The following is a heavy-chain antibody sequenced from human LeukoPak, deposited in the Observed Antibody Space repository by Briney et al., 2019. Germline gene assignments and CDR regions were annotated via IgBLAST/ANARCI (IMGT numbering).Heavy chain of an antibody. J-gene: IGHJ4*02. D-gene: IGHD6-19*01. CDR3: AREPPGGQQWLVDY. V-gene: IGHV3-7*01. Sequence: PGGSLRLSCAASGFTFSSYWMSWVRQAPGKGLEWVANIKQDGSEKYYVDSVKGRFTISRDNAKNSLYLQMNSLRAEDTAVYYCAREPPGGQQWLVDYWGQGTLVTVSS. CDR1: GFTFSSYW. CDR2: IKQDGSEK.